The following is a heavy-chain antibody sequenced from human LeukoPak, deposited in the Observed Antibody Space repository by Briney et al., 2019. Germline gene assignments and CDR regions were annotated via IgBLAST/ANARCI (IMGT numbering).Heavy chain of an antibody. CDR3: ARSSLTADKYYFDY. CDR2: IYHSGST. Sequence: SETLSLTCTVSGGSISSSNWWSWVRQPPGKGLEWIGEIYHSGSTNYNPSLKSRVTISVDKSKNQFSLKLSSVTAADTAVYYCARSSLTADKYYFDYWGQGTLVTVSS. D-gene: IGHD3-9*01. V-gene: IGHV4-4*02. CDR1: GGSISSSNW. J-gene: IGHJ4*02.